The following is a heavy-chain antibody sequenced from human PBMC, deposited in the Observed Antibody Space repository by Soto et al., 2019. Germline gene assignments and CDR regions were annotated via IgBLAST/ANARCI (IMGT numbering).Heavy chain of an antibody. CDR1: GGSISSSSYY. CDR2: IYYSGST. CDR3: ARVLGNDAFDI. Sequence: ETLSLTCTVSGGSISSSSYYWGWIRQPPGKGLEWIGSIYYSGSTYYNPSLKSRVTISVDTSKNQFSLKLSSVTAADTAVYYCARVLGNDAFDIWGQGTMVTVSS. V-gene: IGHV4-39*01. D-gene: IGHD3-3*02. J-gene: IGHJ3*02.